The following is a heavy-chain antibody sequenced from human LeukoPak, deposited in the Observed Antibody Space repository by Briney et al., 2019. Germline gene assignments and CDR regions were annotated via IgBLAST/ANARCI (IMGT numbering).Heavy chain of an antibody. CDR1: GGTFSSYA. D-gene: IGHD4-23*01. V-gene: IGHV1-69*13. Sequence: SVKVSCKASGGTFSSYAISWVRQAPGQGLEWMGGIIPIFGTANYARKFQGRVTITADESTSTAYMELSSLRSEDTAVYYCARSLLRYTVDGTEYFQHWGQGTLVTVSS. CDR3: ARSLLRYTVDGTEYFQH. CDR2: IIPIFGTA. J-gene: IGHJ1*01.